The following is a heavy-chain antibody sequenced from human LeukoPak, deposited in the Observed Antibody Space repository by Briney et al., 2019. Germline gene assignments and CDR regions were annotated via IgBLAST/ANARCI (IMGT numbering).Heavy chain of an antibody. CDR2: IYHSGST. J-gene: IGHJ4*02. CDR1: GYSISSDNY. Sequence: PSETLSLTCAVSGYSISSDNYWVWIRQPPGQGLEWTGGIYHSGSTYYNPSLKSRVTMSVDTSKNQFSLKLSSVTAADTAVYYCARAPRDSSSSNYMRRFDYWGQGTLVTVCS. V-gene: IGHV4-38-2*01. D-gene: IGHD3-22*01. CDR3: ARAPRDSSSSNYMRRFDY.